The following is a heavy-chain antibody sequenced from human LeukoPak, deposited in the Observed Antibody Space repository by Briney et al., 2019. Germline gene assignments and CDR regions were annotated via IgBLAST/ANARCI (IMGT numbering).Heavy chain of an antibody. CDR2: ISSSGSTI. CDR3: ARERSGSPY. V-gene: IGHV3-48*03. Sequence: GGSLRLSCAASGFIFSSYAMNWVRQAPGKGLEWVSYISSSGSTIYYADSVKGRFTISRDNAKNSLYLQMNSLRAEDTAVYYCARERSGSPYWGQGTLVTVSS. CDR1: GFIFSSYA. D-gene: IGHD3-10*01. J-gene: IGHJ4*02.